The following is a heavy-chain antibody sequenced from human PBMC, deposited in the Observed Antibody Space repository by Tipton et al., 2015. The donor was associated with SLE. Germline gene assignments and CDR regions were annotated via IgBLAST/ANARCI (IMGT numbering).Heavy chain of an antibody. V-gene: IGHV4-4*07. J-gene: IGHJ5*02. CDR3: ARQVILWGAMA. CDR2: IYTSGT. Sequence: LRLSCTVSGGSISTYYWTWIRQPAGKALEWIGRIYTSGTNYNPSLKSRVTISVDTSKNQLSLKLTSVTAADTALYYCARQVILWGAMAWGQGTLVTVSS. D-gene: IGHD3-16*01. CDR1: GGSISTYY.